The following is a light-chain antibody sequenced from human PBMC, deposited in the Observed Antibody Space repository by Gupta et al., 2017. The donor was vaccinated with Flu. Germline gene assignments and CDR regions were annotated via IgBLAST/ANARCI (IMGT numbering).Light chain of an antibody. CDR2: DDS. CDR3: QVWDRSGDYWV. CDR1: NIGSKS. J-gene: IGLJ3*02. V-gene: IGLV3-21*03. Sequence: SYVLTQPPSLSLAPRKMATMSCGGNNIGSKSVHWYQQKPGQAPLLVVYDDSDRPSGIPERFSGSNSGNTATLTISRVEAGDEADYYCQVWDRSGDYWVFGGGTKLTVL.